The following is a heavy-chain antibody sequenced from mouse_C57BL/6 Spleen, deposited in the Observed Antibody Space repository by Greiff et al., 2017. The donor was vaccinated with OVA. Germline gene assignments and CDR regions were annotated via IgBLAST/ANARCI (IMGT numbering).Heavy chain of an antibody. CDR3: ARSSTMVTTRDFDY. Sequence: QVQLKESGAELVRPGTSVKVSCKASGYAFTNYLIEWVKQRPGQGLEWIGVLNPGSGGTNYNEKFKGKATLTADKSSSTAYMQLSSLTSEDSAVYFCARSSTMVTTRDFDYWGQGTTLTVSS. D-gene: IGHD2-2*01. V-gene: IGHV1-54*01. J-gene: IGHJ2*01. CDR2: LNPGSGGT. CDR1: GYAFTNYL.